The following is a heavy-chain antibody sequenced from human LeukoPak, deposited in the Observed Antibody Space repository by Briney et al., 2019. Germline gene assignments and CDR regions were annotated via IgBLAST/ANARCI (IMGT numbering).Heavy chain of an antibody. D-gene: IGHD4-23*01. CDR1: GLTVSRNY. Sequence: GGSLRLSCAASGLTVSRNYMGWVRQAPGKGLEWVSVLYSGGNIHYTDSVKGRFTISRDNSKNTLYLQMNNLRAEDTAIYYCARYSGDYSGNLYYFDYWGQGTLVTVSS. CDR2: LYSGGNI. V-gene: IGHV3-53*01. CDR3: ARYSGDYSGNLYYFDY. J-gene: IGHJ4*02.